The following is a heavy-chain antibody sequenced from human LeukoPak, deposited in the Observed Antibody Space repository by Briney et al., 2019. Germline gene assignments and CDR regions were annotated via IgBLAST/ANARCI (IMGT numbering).Heavy chain of an antibody. CDR3: ARDRVRYCGGDCSSYYYYGMDV. Sequence: GGSLRLSCAASGFTFSSYGMHWVRQAPGKGLEWVAVIWYDGSNKYYADSVKGRFTISRDNSKNTLYLQMNSLRAEDTAVYYCARDRVRYCGGDCSSYYYYGMDVWGQGTTVTVSS. V-gene: IGHV3-33*01. CDR1: GFTFSSYG. CDR2: IWYDGSNK. J-gene: IGHJ6*02. D-gene: IGHD2-21*02.